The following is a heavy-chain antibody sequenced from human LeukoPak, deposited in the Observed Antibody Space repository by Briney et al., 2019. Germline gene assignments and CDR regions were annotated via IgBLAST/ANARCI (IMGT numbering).Heavy chain of an antibody. CDR3: ARDISSSDSNFDY. J-gene: IGHJ4*02. CDR2: INPNSGGT. Sequence: ASVKVSCKVSGYTLTELSMHWVRQAPGQGLEWMGWINPNSGGTNYAQKFQGRVTMTRDTSISTAYMELSRLRSDDTAVYYCARDISSSDSNFDYWGQGTLVTVSS. V-gene: IGHV1-2*02. CDR1: GYTLTELS. D-gene: IGHD6-6*01.